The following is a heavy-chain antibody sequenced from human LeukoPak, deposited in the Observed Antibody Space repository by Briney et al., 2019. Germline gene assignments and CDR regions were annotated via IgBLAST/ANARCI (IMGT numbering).Heavy chain of an antibody. CDR2: IYTSGST. Sequence: SETLSLTCTVSGGSISSYYWSWIRQPAGKGLEWIGRIYTSGSTNYNPSLKSRVTMSVDTSKNQFSLKLSSVTAADTAVYYCARYPVAGGQGHDAFDIWGQGTMVTVSS. J-gene: IGHJ3*02. V-gene: IGHV4-4*07. CDR3: ARYPVAGGQGHDAFDI. D-gene: IGHD6-19*01. CDR1: GGSISSYY.